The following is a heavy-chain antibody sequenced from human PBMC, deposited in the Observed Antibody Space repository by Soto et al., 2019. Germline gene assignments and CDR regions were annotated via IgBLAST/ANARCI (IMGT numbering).Heavy chain of an antibody. CDR1: GGSISSGGYY. V-gene: IGHV4-31*03. CDR2: IYYSGST. CDR3: ARGRYSSGWYWYFAL. Sequence: QVQLQESGPGLVKPSQTLSLTCTVSGGSISSGGYYWSWIRQHPGKGLEWIGYIYYSGSTYYNPSLKSRVTISVDTSKNQFSRTLSSVTAADTAVYYCARGRYSSGWYWYFALWGRGTLATVSS. D-gene: IGHD6-19*01. J-gene: IGHJ2*01.